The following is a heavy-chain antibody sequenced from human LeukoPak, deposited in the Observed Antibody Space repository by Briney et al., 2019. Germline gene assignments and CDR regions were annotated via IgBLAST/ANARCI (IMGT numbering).Heavy chain of an antibody. CDR3: ARDIRMVGATLYFDY. D-gene: IGHD1-26*01. CDR1: GFTFSSYA. CDR2: ISGSGGST. J-gene: IGHJ4*02. V-gene: IGHV3-23*01. Sequence: RGSLRLSCAASGFTFSSYAMSWVRQAPGKGLEWVSAISGSGGSTYYADSVKGRFTISRYNSKNPLYLQMNSLRAEDTAVYYCARDIRMVGATLYFDYWGQGTLVTVSS.